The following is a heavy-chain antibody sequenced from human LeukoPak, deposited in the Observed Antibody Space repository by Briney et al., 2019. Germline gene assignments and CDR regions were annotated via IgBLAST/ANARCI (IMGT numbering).Heavy chain of an antibody. J-gene: IGHJ4*02. Sequence: SETLSLTCTVSGGSVSSGTYYWSWIRQPPGKGLEWIGYIYYTGSTNYNPSLKSRLTISVDTSKNQFSLKLSSVTAAHTAVYYCARRGGSGRSFDYWGQGTLVTVSS. D-gene: IGHD3-10*01. CDR2: IYYTGST. V-gene: IGHV4-61*01. CDR3: ARRGGSGRSFDY. CDR1: GGSVSSGTYY.